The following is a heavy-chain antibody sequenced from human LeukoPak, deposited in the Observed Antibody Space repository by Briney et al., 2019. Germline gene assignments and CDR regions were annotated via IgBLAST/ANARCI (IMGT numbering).Heavy chain of an antibody. Sequence: GGSLRLSCVVSGFGFSDSYMTWIRQTPGKGLEWLAYISGSGSDIYYADSVKGRFTISRDNAKNSLYLQMNSLRAEDTAVYYCARVLHKRNYDSTTYYGYWGQGTLVTVSS. CDR1: GFGFSDSY. V-gene: IGHV3-11*04. D-gene: IGHD3-22*01. J-gene: IGHJ4*02. CDR3: ARVLHKRNYDSTTYYGY. CDR2: ISGSGSDI.